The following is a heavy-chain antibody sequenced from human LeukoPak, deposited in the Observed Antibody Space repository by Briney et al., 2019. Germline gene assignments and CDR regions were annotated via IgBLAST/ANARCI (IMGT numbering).Heavy chain of an antibody. CDR2: IIPILGIA. Sequence: SAKVSCKASGGTFSSYAISWVRQAPGQGLEWMGRIIPILGIANYAQKFQGRVTITADKSTSTAYMELSSLRSEDTAVYYCAARKSNYDFWSGGMDVWGQGTTVTVSS. D-gene: IGHD3-3*01. V-gene: IGHV1-69*04. CDR1: GGTFSSYA. CDR3: AARKSNYDFWSGGMDV. J-gene: IGHJ6*02.